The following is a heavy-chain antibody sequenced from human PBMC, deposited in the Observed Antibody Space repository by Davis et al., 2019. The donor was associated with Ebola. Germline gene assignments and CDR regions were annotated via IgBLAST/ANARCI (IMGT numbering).Heavy chain of an antibody. J-gene: IGHJ6*02. CDR3: ARDRNVTTVPYYYGMDV. V-gene: IGHV3-73*01. CDR1: GFTFSGSA. Sequence: GESLKISCAASGFTFSGSAMHWVRQASGKGLEWVGRIRSKANSYATAYAASVKGRFTISRDDSKNTAYLQMNSLRAEDTAVYYCARDRNVTTVPYYYGMDVWGQGTTVTVSS. D-gene: IGHD1-14*01. CDR2: IRSKANSYAT.